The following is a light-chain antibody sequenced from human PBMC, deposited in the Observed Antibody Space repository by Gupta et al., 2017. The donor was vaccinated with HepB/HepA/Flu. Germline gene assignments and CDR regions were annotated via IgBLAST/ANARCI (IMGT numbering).Light chain of an antibody. CDR1: SSNIGAGYD. J-gene: IGLJ2*01. Sequence: VTISCTGSSSNIGAGYDVHWYQQLPGTAPKLLIYGNSNRPSGVPDRFSGSKSGTSASLAITGLQAEDEADYYCQSYDSSLSVVVFGGGTKLTVL. V-gene: IGLV1-40*01. CDR2: GNS. CDR3: QSYDSSLSVVV.